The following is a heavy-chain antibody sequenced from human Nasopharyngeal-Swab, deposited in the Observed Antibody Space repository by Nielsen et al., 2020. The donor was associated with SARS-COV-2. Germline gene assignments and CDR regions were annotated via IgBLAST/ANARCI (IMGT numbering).Heavy chain of an antibody. J-gene: IGHJ6*02. CDR2: INHNERT. CDR3: ARAGRVGDAYTGLDV. D-gene: IGHD3-16*01. Sequence: SETLSLTCSVSGGSFNGFYWNWIRQAPGKGLEWIGEINHNERTNYNPSLKSRIAMLVDTSNNQVSLKVSSVSAGDTDVYYCARAGRVGDAYTGLDVWGQGTTVTVSS. V-gene: IGHV4-34*01. CDR1: GGSFNGFY.